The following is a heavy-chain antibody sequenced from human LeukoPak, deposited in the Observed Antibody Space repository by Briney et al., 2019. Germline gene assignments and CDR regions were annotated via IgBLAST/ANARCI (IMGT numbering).Heavy chain of an antibody. Sequence: PGGSLRLSCAASGFTFSSYAMHWVRQAPGKGLEWVAVISYDGSNKYYADSVKGRFTISRDNSKNTLYLQMNSLRAEDTAVYYCARDRGYDFWGGYFDYWGQGTLVTVSS. J-gene: IGHJ4*02. V-gene: IGHV3-30-3*01. CDR1: GFTFSSYA. D-gene: IGHD3-3*01. CDR3: ARDRGYDFWGGYFDY. CDR2: ISYDGSNK.